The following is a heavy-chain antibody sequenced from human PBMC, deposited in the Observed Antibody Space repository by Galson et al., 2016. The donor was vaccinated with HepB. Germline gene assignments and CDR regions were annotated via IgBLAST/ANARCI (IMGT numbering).Heavy chain of an antibody. J-gene: IGHJ4*02. V-gene: IGHV4-4*07. CDR2: VYTGGTT. CDR1: GGSINFYY. D-gene: IGHD3-22*01. CDR3: ATGGDSPAF. Sequence: SETLSLTCTVSGGSINFYYWTWIRQPAGKGLEWIGRVYTGGTTNYNPSLKSRVTMSVDMSKNQFSLRLNSVTAADTAVYYCATGGDSPAFWGRGTLVTVSS.